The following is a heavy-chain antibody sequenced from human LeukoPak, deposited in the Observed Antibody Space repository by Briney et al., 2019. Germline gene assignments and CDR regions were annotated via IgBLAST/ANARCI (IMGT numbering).Heavy chain of an antibody. D-gene: IGHD5-18*01. CDR1: GGSISSYY. CDR3: ARRKGDTAMVMFDY. J-gene: IGHJ4*02. CDR2: IYYSGST. Sequence: PSETLSLTCTVSGGSISSYYWSWIRQPPGKGLEWIGYIYYSGSTNYNLSLKSRVTISVDTSKNQFYLKLSSVTAADTAVYYCARRKGDTAMVMFDYWGQGTLVTVSS. V-gene: IGHV4-59*08.